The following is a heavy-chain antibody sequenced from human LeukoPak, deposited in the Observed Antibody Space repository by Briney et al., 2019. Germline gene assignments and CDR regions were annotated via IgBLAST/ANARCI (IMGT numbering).Heavy chain of an antibody. CDR2: ISPGGRYT. V-gene: IGHV3-11*06. J-gene: IGHJ3*02. CDR3: ARDIRSYYDSSAYSPATFDI. Sequence: GGSLRLSCAASGFTFGDYYLTWIRQAPGKGLECVSHISPGGRYTDYADSVKGRFTISRDNARNSLFLQMDSLRAEDTAVYYCARDIRSYYDSSAYSPATFDIWGQGTMVTVSS. CDR1: GFTFGDYY. D-gene: IGHD3-22*01.